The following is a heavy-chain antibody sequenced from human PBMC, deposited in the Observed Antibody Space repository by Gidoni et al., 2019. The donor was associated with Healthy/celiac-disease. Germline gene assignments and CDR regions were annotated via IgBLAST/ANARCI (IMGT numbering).Heavy chain of an antibody. J-gene: IGHJ6*02. CDR1: GFTFSSYA. D-gene: IGHD1-20*01. CDR3: AKDFWVPSYNWNYYYGMDV. V-gene: IGHV3-23*01. CDR2: ISGSGGST. Sequence: EVQLLESGGGLVQPGGSLRLSCAASGFTFSSYAMSWVRQAPGKGLEWVSAISGSGGSTYYADSVKGRFTISRDNSKNTLYLQMNSLRAEDTAVYYCAKDFWVPSYNWNYYYGMDVWGQGTTVTVSS.